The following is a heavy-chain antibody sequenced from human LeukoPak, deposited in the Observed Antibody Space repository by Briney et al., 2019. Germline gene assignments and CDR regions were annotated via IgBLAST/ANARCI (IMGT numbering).Heavy chain of an antibody. CDR1: GGSISSYY. CDR2: IYYSGST. Sequence: PSETLSLTCTVSGGSISSYYWSWIRQPPGKGLEWIGYIYYSGSTNYNPSLKSRVTISVDTSKNQFSLKLSSVTAADTAVYYCASFHWNPGSYFDYWGQGTLVTVSS. CDR3: ASFHWNPGSYFDY. D-gene: IGHD1-1*01. V-gene: IGHV4-59*01. J-gene: IGHJ4*02.